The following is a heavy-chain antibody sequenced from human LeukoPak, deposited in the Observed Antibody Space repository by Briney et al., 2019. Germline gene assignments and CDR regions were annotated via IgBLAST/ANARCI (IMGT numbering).Heavy chain of an antibody. CDR3: ARGVVGNWYFFDY. Sequence: SETLSLTCAVYGVSLSNYFWSWLRQPPGKGLEWIGEINHSGSTNYNPSLKTRLTISVDTSKNQFSLKLSSVTTADTAVYYCARGVVGNWYFFDYWGQGTLVTVSS. D-gene: IGHD6-13*01. CDR2: INHSGST. V-gene: IGHV4-34*01. J-gene: IGHJ4*02. CDR1: GVSLSNYF.